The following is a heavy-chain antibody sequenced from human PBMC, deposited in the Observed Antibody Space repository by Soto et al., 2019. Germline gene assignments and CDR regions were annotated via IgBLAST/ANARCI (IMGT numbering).Heavy chain of an antibody. J-gene: IGHJ4*02. CDR2: IIPILGIA. CDR1: GGTFSSYT. Sequence: ASVKVSCKASGGTFSSYTISWVRQAPGQGLEWMGRIIPILGIANYAQKFQGRVTITADKSTSTAYMELSSLRSEDTAVYYCARDHYDSSGYYFGIDCWGQGTLVTVSS. D-gene: IGHD3-22*01. CDR3: ARDHYDSSGYYFGIDC. V-gene: IGHV1-69*04.